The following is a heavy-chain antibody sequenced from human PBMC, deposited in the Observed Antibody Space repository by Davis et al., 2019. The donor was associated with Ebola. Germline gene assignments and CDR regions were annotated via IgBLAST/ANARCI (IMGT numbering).Heavy chain of an antibody. J-gene: IGHJ4*02. CDR3: VRAVFHEVDY. Sequence: PGGSLRLSCAASGFTFRNYAMHWVRQAPGKGLEWVAVVSHSERERFYADSVKGRFTISRDNSENTLYLQMSSLTVDDTAVYYCVRAVFHEVDYWGQGTPVTVSS. D-gene: IGHD6-19*01. CDR2: VSHSERER. CDR1: GFTFRNYA. V-gene: IGHV3-30*04.